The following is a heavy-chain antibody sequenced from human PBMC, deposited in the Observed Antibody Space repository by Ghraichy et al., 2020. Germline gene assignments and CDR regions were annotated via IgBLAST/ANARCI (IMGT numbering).Heavy chain of an antibody. CDR1: GGSISYYF. V-gene: IGHV4-39*07. Sequence: SETLSLTCNVSGGSISYYFWGWIRQPPGKGLEWIGTIYYSGTTYYNPSLKSRVTISVDTSKNRFSLRLTSVTAADTAVYYCARGQGRVPAATSWFDPWGHGAMVTGSS. D-gene: IGHD2-2*01. J-gene: IGHJ5*02. CDR3: ARGQGRVPAATSWFDP. CDR2: IYYSGTT.